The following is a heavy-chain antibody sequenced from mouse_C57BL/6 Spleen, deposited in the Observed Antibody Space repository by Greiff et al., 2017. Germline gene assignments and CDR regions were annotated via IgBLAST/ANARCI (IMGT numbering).Heavy chain of an antibody. CDR3: ASGTTVVGEGYWYFDV. Sequence: QVQLQQPGAELVRPGTSVKLSCKASGYTFTSYWMHWVKQRPGQGLEWIGVIDPSDSYTNYNQKFKGKATLTVDTSSSTAYMQLSSLTSEDSAVXYCASGTTVVGEGYWYFDVWGTGTTVTVSS. V-gene: IGHV1-59*01. D-gene: IGHD1-1*01. J-gene: IGHJ1*03. CDR1: GYTFTSYW. CDR2: IDPSDSYT.